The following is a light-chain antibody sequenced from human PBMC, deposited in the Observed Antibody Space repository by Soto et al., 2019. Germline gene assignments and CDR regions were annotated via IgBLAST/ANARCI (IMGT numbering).Light chain of an antibody. V-gene: IGKV3-20*01. CDR1: QSVSNNY. CDR3: QQYGSSGT. J-gene: IGKJ5*01. Sequence: EIVLTQSPGTLSLSPGERATLSCRASQSVSNNYLAWYQQKPGQAPRLLIYGASNRATGLPDRFSGSGSGTDFTLTISRLEPEDFAVYYCQQYGSSGTFGQGTRLENK. CDR2: GAS.